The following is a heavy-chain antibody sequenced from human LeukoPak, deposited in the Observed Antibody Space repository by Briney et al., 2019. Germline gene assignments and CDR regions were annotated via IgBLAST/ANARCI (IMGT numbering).Heavy chain of an antibody. CDR2: IYPGDSNTRYDSNT. Sequence: GESLKISCEGSGFTFTNYWIGWVRQIPGKGLEWMGIIYPGDSNTRYDSNTRYSPSFQGQVTISADKSISTAYLQWSSLKASDTAIYYCARLRDGYYDYVWGSWDYWGQGTLVTVSS. CDR3: ARLRDGYYDYVWGSWDY. CDR1: GFTFTNYW. D-gene: IGHD3-16*01. J-gene: IGHJ4*02. V-gene: IGHV5-51*01.